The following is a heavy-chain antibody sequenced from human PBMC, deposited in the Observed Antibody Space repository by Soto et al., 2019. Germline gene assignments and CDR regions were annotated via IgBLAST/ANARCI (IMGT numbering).Heavy chain of an antibody. D-gene: IGHD4-17*01. CDR2: ISYTGTDK. V-gene: IGHV3-30*03. Sequence: QVQLVESGGGLVQPGGSLRLSCAASGFTFSSYCMHWVRQAPGKGLEWVADISYTGTDKYYADSVMGRFTISRDNYKSTLYLQISSLRADDTTIEFCATELLHNTVTTCGSWGQGALVTVSS. J-gene: IGHJ5*02. CDR1: GFTFSSYC. CDR3: ATELLHNTVTTCGS.